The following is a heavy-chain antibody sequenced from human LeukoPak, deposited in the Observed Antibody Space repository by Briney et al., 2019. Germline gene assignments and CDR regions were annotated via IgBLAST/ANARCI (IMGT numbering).Heavy chain of an antibody. D-gene: IGHD3-9*01. V-gene: IGHV4-59*01. Sequence: SETLSLTCTVSGGSISSYYWSWIRQPPGKGLEWIGYIYYSGSTNYNPSLKSRVTISVDTSKNQFSLKLSSVTAADTAVYYCVKGYYDIFFSLHYFDYWGQGTLVTVSS. J-gene: IGHJ4*02. CDR3: VKGYYDIFFSLHYFDY. CDR1: GGSISSYY. CDR2: IYYSGST.